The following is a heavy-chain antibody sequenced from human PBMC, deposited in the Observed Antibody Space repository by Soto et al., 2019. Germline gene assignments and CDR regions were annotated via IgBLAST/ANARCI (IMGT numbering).Heavy chain of an antibody. CDR3: ARVRYFDWPNSEPPPRQYYFDY. CDR1: GGSISSGGYS. J-gene: IGHJ4*02. V-gene: IGHV4-30-2*05. CDR2: IYHSGST. Sequence: SETLSLTCAVSGGSISSGGYSWSWIRQPPGKGLEWIGYIYHSGSTYYNPSLKSRVTISVDTSKNQFSLKLSSVTAADTAVYYCARVRYFDWPNSEPPPRQYYFDYWGQGTLVTVSS. D-gene: IGHD3-9*01.